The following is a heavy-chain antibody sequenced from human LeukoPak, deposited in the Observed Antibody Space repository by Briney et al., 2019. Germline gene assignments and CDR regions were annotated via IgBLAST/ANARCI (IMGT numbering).Heavy chain of an antibody. CDR2: IYYSGST. CDR3: AGQKGSWGGFYY. J-gene: IGHJ4*02. Sequence: SETLSLTCTVSGRHISSYHWSWLRQPPGKGLEWVGYIYYSGSTKYNPSLERRVTITVGTSNNQFALKLSSVTAADTAVYYCAGQKGSWGGFYYWGQGTLVTVSS. V-gene: IGHV4-59*13. CDR1: GRHISSYH. D-gene: IGHD6-13*01.